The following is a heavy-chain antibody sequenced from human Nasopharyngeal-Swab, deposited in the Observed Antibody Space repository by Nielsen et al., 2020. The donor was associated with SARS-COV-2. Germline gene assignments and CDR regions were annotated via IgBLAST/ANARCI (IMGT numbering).Heavy chain of an antibody. J-gene: IGHJ4*02. CDR2: IWYDGSNK. V-gene: IGHV3-33*01. D-gene: IGHD2-15*01. CDR3: ARGAGSVAGFDY. CDR1: GFTFSSYG. Sequence: GESLKISCAASGFTFSSYGMHWVRQAPGKGLEWVAVIWYDGSNKYYADSVKGRFTIPRDNSKNTLYLQMNSLRAEDTAVYYCARGAGSVAGFDYWGQGTLVTVSS.